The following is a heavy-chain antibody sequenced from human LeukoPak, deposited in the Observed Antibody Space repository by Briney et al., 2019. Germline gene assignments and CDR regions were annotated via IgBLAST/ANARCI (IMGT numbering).Heavy chain of an antibody. J-gene: IGHJ4*02. Sequence: SETLSLTCAVYGGCFSGYYWSWIRQPPGKGLEWIGEINHSGSRNYNPSLTSRGTISVETTKNQLSLRGSSVTAADTAVYYCARGRPVDSSGSHLGYWGEGTLVTVSS. V-gene: IGHV4-34*01. CDR3: ARGRPVDSSGSHLGY. CDR1: GGCFSGYY. CDR2: INHSGSR. D-gene: IGHD3-22*01.